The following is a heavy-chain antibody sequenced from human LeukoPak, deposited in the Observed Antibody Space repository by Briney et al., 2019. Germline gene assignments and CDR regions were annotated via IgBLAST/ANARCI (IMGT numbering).Heavy chain of an antibody. Sequence: SETLSLTCTVSGDSISSSSYYWGWIRQPPGKGLGWIGYIFYSGSTFYNPSLKSRATISVDTSKNQFSLRLSSVTAADTAVYYCARQPRLHPFDYWGQGTLVAVSS. CDR3: ARQPRLHPFDY. CDR2: IFYSGST. J-gene: IGHJ4*02. D-gene: IGHD4-11*01. CDR1: GDSISSSSYY. V-gene: IGHV4-39*01.